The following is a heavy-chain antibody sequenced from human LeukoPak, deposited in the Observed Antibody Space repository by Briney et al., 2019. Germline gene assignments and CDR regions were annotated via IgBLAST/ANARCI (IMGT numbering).Heavy chain of an antibody. V-gene: IGHV4-38-2*02. J-gene: IGHJ6*03. D-gene: IGHD3-10*01. CDR2: LYHSGRT. CDR3: ARRCAMVRSRSDYYYMDV. Sequence: SETLSLTCTVSGYSISSGYYWGWIRQPPGKGLEWIGSLYHSGRTFYNPSLKSRVTISVDTSKNQFSLKLSSVTAADTAVYYCARRCAMVRSRSDYYYMDVWGKGTTVTVSS. CDR1: GYSISSGYY.